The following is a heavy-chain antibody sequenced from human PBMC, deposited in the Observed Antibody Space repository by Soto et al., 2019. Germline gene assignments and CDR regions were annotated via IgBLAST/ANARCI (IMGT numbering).Heavy chain of an antibody. J-gene: IGHJ4*02. Sequence: PVGSLRLSCAASGFTLNSHVMHWVRQAPGKGLEWVAVMWYDGRNIYYGDSVQGRFTISRDNSKNTLYLQMNSLRADDAAVYYCARGGGPSYWSFDHWGQGTLVTVSS. D-gene: IGHD2-8*02. CDR3: ARGGGPSYWSFDH. CDR1: GFTLNSHV. V-gene: IGHV3-33*01. CDR2: MWYDGRNI.